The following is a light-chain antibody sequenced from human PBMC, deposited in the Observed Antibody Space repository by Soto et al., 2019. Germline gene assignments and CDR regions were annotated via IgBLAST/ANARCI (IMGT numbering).Light chain of an antibody. V-gene: IGKV3-20*01. Sequence: ELVLTQSPGTLSLSPGERATLSCRASQSVSSSYLAWYQQNPGQAPRLLIYAASSRATGIPDRFSGSGSGTDFTLTISRLEPEDFAVYFCQQYGTSLPFTFGQGTKVEIK. CDR1: QSVSSSY. J-gene: IGKJ2*01. CDR3: QQYGTSLPFT. CDR2: AAS.